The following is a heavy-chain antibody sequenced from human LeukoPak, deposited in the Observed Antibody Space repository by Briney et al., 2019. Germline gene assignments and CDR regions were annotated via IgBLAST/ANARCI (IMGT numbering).Heavy chain of an antibody. D-gene: IGHD6-19*01. V-gene: IGHV4-61*02. CDR2: IYTSGST. CDR3: ARDPGGGWYYFDY. J-gene: IGHJ4*02. CDR1: GGSISSGSYY. Sequence: PSETLSLTCTVYGGSISSGSYYWSWIRQPAGKGLEWIGRIYTSGSTNYNPSLKSRVTISVDTSKNQFSLKLSSVTAADTAVYYCARDPGGGWYYFDYWGREPWSPSPQ.